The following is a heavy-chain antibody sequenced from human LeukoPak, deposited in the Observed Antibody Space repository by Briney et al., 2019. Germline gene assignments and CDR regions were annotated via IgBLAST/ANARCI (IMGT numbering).Heavy chain of an antibody. V-gene: IGHV4-34*01. Sequence: SETLSLTCAVHGGSFSGYYWSWIRQPPGKGLEWVGEINHSGSTNYNPSLKSRVTISVDTSKNQFSLKLSSVTAADTAVYYCARGYCSGGSCYSYYYYNYMDVWGKGTTVTVSS. CDR3: ARGYCSGGSCYSYYYYNYMDV. J-gene: IGHJ6*03. D-gene: IGHD2-15*01. CDR1: GGSFSGYY. CDR2: INHSGST.